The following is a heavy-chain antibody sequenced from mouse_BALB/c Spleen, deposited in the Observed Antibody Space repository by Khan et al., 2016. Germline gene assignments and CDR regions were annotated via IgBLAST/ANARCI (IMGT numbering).Heavy chain of an antibody. CDR3: ARGGYNYLFDY. J-gene: IGHJ2*01. D-gene: IGHD1-3*01. V-gene: IGHV9-3*02. CDR1: GYIFRNYG. CDR2: ININTGEP. Sequence: QIQLVQSGPELKKPGETVNISCKSSGYIFRNYGMNWVKQAPGKGLKWMGWININTGEPTYADEFKGRFVFSLESSASTAHLQINNLKNEDTATYICARGGYNYLFDYWGQGTTRTVSS.